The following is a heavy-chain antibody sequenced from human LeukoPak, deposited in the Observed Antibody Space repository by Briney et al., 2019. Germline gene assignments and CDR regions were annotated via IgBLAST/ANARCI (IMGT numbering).Heavy chain of an antibody. D-gene: IGHD4-17*01. CDR2: FDPADGEP. Sequence: GASVKVSCKISRYTLTEVSMHWVRQAPGKGLEWMGGFDPADGEPIYAQKFQGRVTMSEDTSTDTAYMDLSSLRSEDTAVYYCATEVVGYGDVHYFDSWGQGTLVTVS. CDR3: ATEVVGYGDVHYFDS. CDR1: RYTLTEVS. V-gene: IGHV1-24*01. J-gene: IGHJ4*02.